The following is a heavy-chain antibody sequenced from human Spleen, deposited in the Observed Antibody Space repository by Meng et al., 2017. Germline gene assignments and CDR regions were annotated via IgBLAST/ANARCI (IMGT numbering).Heavy chain of an antibody. V-gene: IGHV1-69*06. J-gene: IGHJ6*02. D-gene: IGHD3-3*01. CDR2: IIPIFGTA. CDR1: GGTFSSYA. Sequence: SVKVSCKASGGTFSSYAISWVRQAPGQGLEWMGGIIPIFGTANYAQKFQGRVTITADKSTSTAYMELSSLRSEDTAVYYCARAAGPYDFWSSYYYYGMDVWGQGNTV. CDR3: ARAAGPYDFWSSYYYYGMDV.